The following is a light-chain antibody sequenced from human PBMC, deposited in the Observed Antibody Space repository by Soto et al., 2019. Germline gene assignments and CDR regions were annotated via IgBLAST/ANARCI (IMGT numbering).Light chain of an antibody. Sequence: IVLTQSPATLSLSPGERATLSCRASQSLSSYLAWYQQKPGQAPRLLIYDASNRATGIPARFSGSGSGTEFTLTISSLQSEDFAVYYCQQYGGSSWTFGQGTKVDIK. J-gene: IGKJ1*01. CDR3: QQYGGSSWT. V-gene: IGKV3-11*01. CDR1: QSLSSY. CDR2: DAS.